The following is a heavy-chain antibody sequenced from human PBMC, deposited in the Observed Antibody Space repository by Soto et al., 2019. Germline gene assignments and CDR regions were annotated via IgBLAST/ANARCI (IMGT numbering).Heavy chain of an antibody. CDR3: ARDRSGGFD. CDR1: GGKFSGYT. V-gene: IGHV1-69*13. D-gene: IGHD2-15*01. J-gene: IGHJ4*02. CDR2: IAPMIGTP. Sequence: GASVKVSCKAYGGKFSGYTISWVRQAPGQGPEWMGGIAPMIGTPTYAHKFQGRVTITAHESTGTADVEVRSLRTDDTAVYYCARDRSGGFDWGQGTLVTVSS.